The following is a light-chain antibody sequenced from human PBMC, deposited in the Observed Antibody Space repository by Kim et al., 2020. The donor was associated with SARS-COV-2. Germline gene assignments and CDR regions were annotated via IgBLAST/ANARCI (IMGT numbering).Light chain of an antibody. CDR3: TSWTSSSTYV. CDR1: SSDVGAYNY. J-gene: IGLJ1*01. V-gene: IGLV2-14*01. CDR2: GVN. Sequence: QSALTQPASVSGSPGQSITISCTGTSSDVGAYNYVSWYQQHPGKAPKLIISGVNKRPSGVSNRFSGSKSGNTASLTISGLQAEDETDYYCTSWTSSSTYVFGTGTKVTDL.